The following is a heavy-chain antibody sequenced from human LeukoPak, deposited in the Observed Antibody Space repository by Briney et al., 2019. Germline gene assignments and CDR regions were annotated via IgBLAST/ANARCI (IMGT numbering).Heavy chain of an antibody. CDR1: GYTFTNYH. D-gene: IGHD2-21*02. J-gene: IGHJ4*02. Sequence: ASVKVSCKASGYTFTNYHINWVRQASGQGLEWMTWINPDTGDKGYARKFQDRVTITTDTSISTAYMELSSLSSEDTAVYLCARTTSMTASGYDYWGQGTLVTVSS. CDR3: ARTTSMTASGYDY. V-gene: IGHV1-8*03. CDR2: INPDTGDK.